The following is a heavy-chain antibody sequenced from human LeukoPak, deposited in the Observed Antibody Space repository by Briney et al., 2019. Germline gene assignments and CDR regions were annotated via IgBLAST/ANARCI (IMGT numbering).Heavy chain of an antibody. Sequence: ASVKVSCKASGYSFTSYCIRWVRQAPGQGLEWMGWVNAYNGNTNYAHKLQGRVTMTTDKSTSTAYMELRSLRSEDTAVYYCARDSGGSSSWYNFIRYYYYYMDVWGKGTTVTVYS. CDR2: VNAYNGNT. CDR3: ARDSGGSSSWYNFIRYYYYYMDV. V-gene: IGHV1-18*01. CDR1: GYSFTSYC. J-gene: IGHJ6*03. D-gene: IGHD6-13*01.